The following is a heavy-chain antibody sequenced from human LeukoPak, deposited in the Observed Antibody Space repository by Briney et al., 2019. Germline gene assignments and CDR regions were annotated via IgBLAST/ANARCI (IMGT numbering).Heavy chain of an antibody. Sequence: GGSLRLSCAASGVTFDDDGMSWVRQAPGKGLEWVSGINWNGGSTGYADSVKGRFIISRDNAKNSLYLQMNSLRAEDTALYHCARGGELLDYWGQGTLVTVSS. V-gene: IGHV3-20*01. CDR1: GVTFDDDG. D-gene: IGHD1-26*01. CDR3: ARGGELLDY. CDR2: INWNGGST. J-gene: IGHJ4*02.